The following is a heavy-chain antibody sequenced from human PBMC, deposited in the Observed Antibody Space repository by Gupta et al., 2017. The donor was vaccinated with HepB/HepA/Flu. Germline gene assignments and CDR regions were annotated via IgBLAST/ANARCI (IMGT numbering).Heavy chain of an antibody. V-gene: IGHV3-48*02. CDR3: ARGVFYYYMDV. J-gene: IGHJ6*03. CDR2: ISQSSSTI. CDR1: GFNYSDCI. Sequence: EVQLVESGGGLVQPGCSPRLSCVASGFNYSDCIVNGVRQAPGKGREWVSYISQSSSTIFYPNSLRGRFTISRDNAKNSLYLDMNSLRDEDTAVYYCARGVFYYYMDVWGKGTTVTVSS.